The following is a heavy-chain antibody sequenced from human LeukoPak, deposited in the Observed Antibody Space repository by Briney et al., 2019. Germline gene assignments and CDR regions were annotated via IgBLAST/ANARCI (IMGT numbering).Heavy chain of an antibody. Sequence: SETLSLTCTVSGGSISSSSYYWGWIRQPPGKGLEWIGSIYYSGSTYYNPSLKSRVTISVDTSKSQFSLKLSSVTAADTAVYYCARLSDTAMVTSDYWGQGTLVTVSS. V-gene: IGHV4-39*01. CDR2: IYYSGST. D-gene: IGHD5-18*01. CDR1: GGSISSSSYY. CDR3: ARLSDTAMVTSDY. J-gene: IGHJ4*02.